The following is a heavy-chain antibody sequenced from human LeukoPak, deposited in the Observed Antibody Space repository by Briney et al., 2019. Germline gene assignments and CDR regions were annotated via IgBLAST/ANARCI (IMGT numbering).Heavy chain of an antibody. CDR1: GYTFTNND. CDR3: ARCFGSDCGWFDP. J-gene: IGHJ5*02. D-gene: IGHD2-21*02. Sequence: ASVKVSCKASGYTFTNNDINWLRQATGQGLEWVGWMNPNNGKTGYAQKFQGRVTLSRNTSISTAYMELSSLRSEDTAVYYCARCFGSDCGWFDPWGQGTLVTVSS. CDR2: MNPNNGKT. V-gene: IGHV1-8*02.